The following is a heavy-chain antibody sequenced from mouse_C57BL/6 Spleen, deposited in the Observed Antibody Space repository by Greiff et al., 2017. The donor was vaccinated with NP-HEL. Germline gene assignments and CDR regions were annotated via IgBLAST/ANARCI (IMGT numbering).Heavy chain of an antibody. Sequence: VQLQQPGAELVRPGSSVKLSCKASGYTFTSYWMHWVKQRPIQGLEWIGNIDPSDSETHYNQKFKDKATLTVDKSSSTAYMQLSSLTSEDSAVYYCARYYYDYDEGFAYWGQGTLVTVSA. CDR3: ARYYYDYDEGFAY. D-gene: IGHD2-4*01. V-gene: IGHV1-52*01. J-gene: IGHJ3*01. CDR2: IDPSDSET. CDR1: GYTFTSYW.